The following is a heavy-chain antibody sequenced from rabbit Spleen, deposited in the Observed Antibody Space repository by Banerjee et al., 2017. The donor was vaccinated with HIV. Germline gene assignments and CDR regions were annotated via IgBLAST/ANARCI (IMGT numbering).Heavy chain of an antibody. J-gene: IGHJ4*01. D-gene: IGHD2-1*01. V-gene: IGHV1S45*01. CDR2: INAATAKP. CDR1: GFSFGDRDV. Sequence: QEQLVESGGGLVQPEGSLTLTCKASGFSFGDRDVMCWVRQAPGKGLEWIACINAATAKPVYATWAKGRFTISRTSSTTVTLRMTSLTAADTATYFCARDLTIVIGWNFNLWGPGTLVTVS. CDR3: ARDLTIVIGWNFNL.